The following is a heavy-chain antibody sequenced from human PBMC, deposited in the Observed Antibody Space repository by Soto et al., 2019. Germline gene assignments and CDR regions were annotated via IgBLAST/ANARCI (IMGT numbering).Heavy chain of an antibody. V-gene: IGHV3-23*01. CDR1: GFTFSSYA. CDR3: AKQVGSSGFYEDY. Sequence: EVQLLESGGGLVQPGGSLRLSCAASGFTFSSYAMTWVRQAPGKGLEWVSAISNGGGSTYYADSVKGRFTVSRDNSRNTLYLQMSSLRADDTALYYCAKQVGSSGFYEDYWGQGTLVTVSS. D-gene: IGHD6-19*01. CDR2: ISNGGGST. J-gene: IGHJ4*02.